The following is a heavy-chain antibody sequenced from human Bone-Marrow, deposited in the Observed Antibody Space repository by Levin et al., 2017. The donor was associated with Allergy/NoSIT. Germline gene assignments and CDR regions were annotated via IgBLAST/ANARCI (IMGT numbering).Heavy chain of an antibody. Sequence: SETLSLTCTVSGGSISSGDYYWSWIRQPPGKGLEWIGYIYYSGSTYYNPSLKSRVTISVDTSKNQFSLKLSSVTAADTAVYYCARDSVTDGDYGYWGQGTLVTVSS. CDR3: ARDSVTDGDYGY. J-gene: IGHJ4*02. V-gene: IGHV4-30-4*01. CDR2: IYYSGST. D-gene: IGHD4-17*01. CDR1: GGSISSGDYY.